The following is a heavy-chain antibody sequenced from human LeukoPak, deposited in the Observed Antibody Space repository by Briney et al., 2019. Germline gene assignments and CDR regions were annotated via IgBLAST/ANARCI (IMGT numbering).Heavy chain of an antibody. CDR3: ARRVLGAVGYFDY. CDR2: VSSSGSDT. Sequence: GGSLRLSCAASGFIFTTYAMGWVRQLPGKGLEWVSSVSSSGSDTYYTSSVKGRFTISRDNSKNTLYLHVNSLRVEDTAVYYCARRVLGAVGYFDYWGQGALVTVSS. V-gene: IGHV3-23*05. CDR1: GFIFTTYA. D-gene: IGHD4-23*01. J-gene: IGHJ4*02.